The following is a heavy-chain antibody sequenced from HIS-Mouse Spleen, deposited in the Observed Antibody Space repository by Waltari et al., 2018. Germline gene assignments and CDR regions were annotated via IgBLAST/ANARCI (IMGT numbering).Heavy chain of an antibody. CDR2: IYYSGST. V-gene: IGHV4-39*07. Sequence: QLQLQESGPGLVKPSETLSLTCTVSGGSIISSRYYWGWIRQPPGKGLEWIGSIYYSGSTYYNPSLKSRVTISVYTSKNQFSLKLSSVTAADTAVYYCAREIPYSSSWYDWYFDLWGRGTLVTVSS. D-gene: IGHD6-13*01. CDR3: AREIPYSSSWYDWYFDL. J-gene: IGHJ2*01. CDR1: GGSIISSRYY.